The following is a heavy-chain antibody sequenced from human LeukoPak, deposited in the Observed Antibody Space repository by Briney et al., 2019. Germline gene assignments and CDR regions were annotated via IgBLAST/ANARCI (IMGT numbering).Heavy chain of an antibody. V-gene: IGHV3-7*01. CDR3: AGRNYDSSGYYISWFDP. Sequence: GGSLRLSCAASGFTFSSYWMSWVRQAPGKGLEWVANIKQDGSEKYYVDSVKGRFTISRDNAKNSLYLQMNSLRAEDTAVYYCAGRNYDSSGYYISWFDPWGQGTLVTVSS. J-gene: IGHJ5*02. D-gene: IGHD3-22*01. CDR1: GFTFSSYW. CDR2: IKQDGSEK.